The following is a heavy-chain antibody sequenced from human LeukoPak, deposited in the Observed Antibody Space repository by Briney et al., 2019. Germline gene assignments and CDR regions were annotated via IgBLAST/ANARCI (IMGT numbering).Heavy chain of an antibody. V-gene: IGHV3-13*01. CDR2: IGATGDT. D-gene: IGHD1-1*01. CDR1: GLTFSSYD. CDR3: VLGASWKDDKNAFKI. J-gene: IGHJ3*02. Sequence: GGSLRLSCVASGLTFSSYDMHWIRQAPGKGLEWVSSIGATGDTYYAGSVKGRFTISRENAKKSVYLQMSSLSAGDTAVYFCVLGASWKDDKNAFKIGGPGPMATVSS.